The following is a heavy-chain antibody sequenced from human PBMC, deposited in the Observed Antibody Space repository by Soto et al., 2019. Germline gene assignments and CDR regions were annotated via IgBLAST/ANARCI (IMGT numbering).Heavy chain of an antibody. J-gene: IGHJ4*02. CDR2: ISGSGNGT. D-gene: IGHD3-16*02. Sequence: VQLLESGGGLVQPAGSLRLSCAASGFTFSNYAMSWVRQAPGKGLEWDSSISGSGNGTYYADSVKGRFTISRDNSMNALYLQMYSLRAEDTAVYYCAKVVMVTFGGLVGTLYYFDSWGQGTLVTVSS. V-gene: IGHV3-23*01. CDR3: AKVVMVTFGGLVGTLYYFDS. CDR1: GFTFSNYA.